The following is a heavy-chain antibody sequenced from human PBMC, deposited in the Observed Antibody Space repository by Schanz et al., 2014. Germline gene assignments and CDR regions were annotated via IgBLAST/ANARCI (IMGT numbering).Heavy chain of an antibody. CDR3: AASSGWHPSTDY. Sequence: VQLLESGGGLVQPGGSLRLSCAASGFSFSDYYMSWIRQAPGKGLEWISFINTGSNYINYADSVKGRFTISRDNTKNSLFLQLNSLRADDTAVYYCAASSGWHPSTDYWGQGTLXTVSS. J-gene: IGHJ4*02. CDR1: GFSFSDYY. CDR2: INTGSNYI. V-gene: IGHV3-11*03. D-gene: IGHD6-19*01.